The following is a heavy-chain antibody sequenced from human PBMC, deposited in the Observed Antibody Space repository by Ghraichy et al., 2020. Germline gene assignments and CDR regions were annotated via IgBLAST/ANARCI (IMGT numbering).Heavy chain of an antibody. CDR2: IYYSGST. Sequence: SETLSLTCTVSGGSISSSSYYWGWIRQPPGKGLEWIGSIYYSGSTYYNPSLKSRVTISVDTSKNQFSLKLSSVTAADTAVYYCARLGGSSSSTLVDYWGQGTLVTVSS. D-gene: IGHD6-6*01. J-gene: IGHJ4*02. CDR3: ARLGGSSSSTLVDY. V-gene: IGHV4-39*01. CDR1: GGSISSSSYY.